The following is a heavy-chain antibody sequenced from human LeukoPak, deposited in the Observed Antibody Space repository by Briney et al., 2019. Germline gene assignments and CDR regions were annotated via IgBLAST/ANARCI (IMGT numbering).Heavy chain of an antibody. CDR1: GGSISSYY. V-gene: IGHV4-4*09. J-gene: IGHJ4*02. Sequence: SETLSLTCTVSGGSISSYYWSWIRQPPGQGLEWIGYIYTSGSTNYNPSLKSRVTISVDTSKNQFSLKLSSVTAADTAVYYCAREDYGDYSIDYWGQGTLVTVSS. CDR3: AREDYGDYSIDY. CDR2: IYTSGST. D-gene: IGHD4-17*01.